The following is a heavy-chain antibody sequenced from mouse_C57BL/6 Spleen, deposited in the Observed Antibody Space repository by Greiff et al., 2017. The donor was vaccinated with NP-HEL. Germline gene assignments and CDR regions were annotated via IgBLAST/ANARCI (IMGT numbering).Heavy chain of an antibody. J-gene: IGHJ4*01. V-gene: IGHV5-16*01. CDR1: GFTFRDYY. CDR2: INYDGSST. CDR3: ARGDYYAMDY. Sequence: EVHLVESEGGLVQPGSSMKLSCTASGFTFRDYYMAWVRQVPEKGLEWVANINYDGSSTYYLDSLKSRFIISRDNAKNILYLQMSSLKSEDTATYYCARGDYYAMDYWGQGTSVTVSS.